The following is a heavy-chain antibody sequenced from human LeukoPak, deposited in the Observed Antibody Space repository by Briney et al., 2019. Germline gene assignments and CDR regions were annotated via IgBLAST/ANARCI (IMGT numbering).Heavy chain of an antibody. V-gene: IGHV1-69*05. Sequence: SVKVSCKASGGTFSSYAISWVRQAPGQGLEWMGGIIPIFGTANYAQKFQGRVTITTDESTSTAYMELSSLRSEDTAVYYCARVASIGYYYDSSGDPLQYYFDYWGQGTLVTVSS. J-gene: IGHJ4*02. D-gene: IGHD3-22*01. CDR2: IIPIFGTA. CDR1: GGTFSSYA. CDR3: ARVASIGYYYDSSGDPLQYYFDY.